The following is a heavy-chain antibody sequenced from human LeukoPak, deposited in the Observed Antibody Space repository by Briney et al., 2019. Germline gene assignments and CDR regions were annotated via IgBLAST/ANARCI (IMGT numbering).Heavy chain of an antibody. CDR1: GFTFSSYA. J-gene: IGHJ4*02. Sequence: GGSLRLSCAASGFTFSSYAMHWVRQAPGKGLEWVAVISYDGSNKYYADSVKGRFTISRDNSKNTLYLQMNSLRAEDTAVYYCASGSSGWYSWGQGTLVTVSS. V-gene: IGHV3-30-3*01. D-gene: IGHD6-19*01. CDR2: ISYDGSNK. CDR3: ASGSSGWYS.